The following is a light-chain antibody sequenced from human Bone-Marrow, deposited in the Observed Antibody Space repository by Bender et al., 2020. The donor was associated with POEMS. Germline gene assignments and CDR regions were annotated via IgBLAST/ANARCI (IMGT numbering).Light chain of an antibody. Sequence: QSALTQPASVSGSPGQSITISCTATGSDVESSNLVSWYQQHPGKVPKLIIYEVSERPSGVSDRFSGSKSGSTASLTITGLQADDEADYYCCSYTPSTNTYVFGTGTRVTVL. CDR1: GSDVESSNL. V-gene: IGLV2-23*02. CDR3: CSYTPSTNTYV. J-gene: IGLJ1*01. CDR2: EVS.